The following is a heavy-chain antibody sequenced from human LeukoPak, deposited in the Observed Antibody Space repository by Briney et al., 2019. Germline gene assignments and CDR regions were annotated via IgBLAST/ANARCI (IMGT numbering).Heavy chain of an antibody. V-gene: IGHV3-73*01. CDR1: GFTFSGSA. Sequence: GGSLRLSCAASGFTFSGSAMHWVRQASGKGLEWVGRIRSKANSYATAYAASVKGRFTISRDDSKNTAYLQMNSLKTEDTAVYYCTRPAYYYYSSGYHLPGYWSQGTLVTVSS. CDR2: IRSKANSYAT. D-gene: IGHD3-22*01. CDR3: TRPAYYYYSSGYHLPGY. J-gene: IGHJ4*02.